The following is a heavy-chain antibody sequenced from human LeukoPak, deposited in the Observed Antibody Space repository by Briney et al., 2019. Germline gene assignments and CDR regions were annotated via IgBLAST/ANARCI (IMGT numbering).Heavy chain of an antibody. CDR3: ARDVGEVTGTHFDY. V-gene: IGHV4-59*11. CDR1: GGFINSHY. J-gene: IGHJ4*02. D-gene: IGHD6-19*01. CDR2: MYYSGSN. Sequence: SETLSLTCTVSGGFINSHYWSWIRQPPGKGLEWIGYMYYSGSNNYHPSRKRRVTISLDTSENQFSLNLSSVTPADTALYFCARDVGEVTGTHFDYWGRGTLVTVSS.